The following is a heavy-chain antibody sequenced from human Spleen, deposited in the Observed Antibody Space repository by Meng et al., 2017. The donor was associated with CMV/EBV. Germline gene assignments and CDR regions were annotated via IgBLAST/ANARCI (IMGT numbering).Heavy chain of an antibody. D-gene: IGHD1-26*01. V-gene: IGHV3-30*04. CDR1: GFTFSSYA. CDR2: ISYDGSNK. CDR3: ARDTRIVGAEYYFDY. J-gene: IGHJ4*02. Sequence: GGSLRLSCAASGFTFSSYAMHWVRQAPGKGLEWVAVISYDGSNKYYADSVKGRFTISRDNSKNTLYLQMNSLRAEDTAVYYCARDTRIVGAEYYFDYWGQGTLVTVSS.